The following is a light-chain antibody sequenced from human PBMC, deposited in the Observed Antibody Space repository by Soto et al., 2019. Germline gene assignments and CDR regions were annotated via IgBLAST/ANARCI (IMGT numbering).Light chain of an antibody. CDR2: EVS. V-gene: IGLV2-14*01. J-gene: IGLJ2*01. Sequence: QSALTQPASVSGSPGQSITISCTGTSSDVGGYNYVSWYQQHPGKAPKLMIYEVSNRPSGVSNRFSGSKSVNTASLTIAGLQDEDEGDYYCSSYTSSSTHVVFGGGTKVTVL. CDR1: SSDVGGYNY. CDR3: SSYTSSSTHVV.